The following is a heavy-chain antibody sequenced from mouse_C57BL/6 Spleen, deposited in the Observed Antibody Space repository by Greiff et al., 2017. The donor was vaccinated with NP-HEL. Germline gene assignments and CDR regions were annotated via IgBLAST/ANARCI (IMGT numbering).Heavy chain of an antibody. V-gene: IGHV1-61*01. J-gene: IGHJ4*01. CDR2: IYPSDSET. CDR3: AREDSSGSAMDY. Sequence: VQLQQPGAELVRPGSSVKLSCKASGYTFTSYWMDWVKQRPGQGLEWIGNIYPSDSETHYNQKFKDKATLTVDKSSSTAYMQLSSLTSEDSAVYYCAREDSSGSAMDYWGQGTSVTVSS. D-gene: IGHD3-2*02. CDR1: GYTFTSYW.